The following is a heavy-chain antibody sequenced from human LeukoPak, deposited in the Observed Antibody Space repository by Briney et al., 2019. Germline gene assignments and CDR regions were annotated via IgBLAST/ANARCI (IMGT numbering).Heavy chain of an antibody. J-gene: IGHJ4*02. CDR3: ARVSSGGDYFDY. D-gene: IGHD6-25*01. V-gene: IGHV4-59*01. CDR2: IYYSGST. CDR1: GGSISSYY. Sequence: SETLSLTCTVSGGSISSYYWSWIRQPPGKGQEWIGYIYYSGSTNYNPSLKSRVTISVDTSKNQFSLKLSSVTAADTAVYYCARVSSGGDYFDYWGQGTLVTVSS.